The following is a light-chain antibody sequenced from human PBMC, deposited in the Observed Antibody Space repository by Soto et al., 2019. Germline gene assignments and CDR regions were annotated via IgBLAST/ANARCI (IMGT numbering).Light chain of an antibody. CDR2: GAS. J-gene: IGKJ4*01. CDR1: QSVSSSY. CDR3: QQYGSPR. V-gene: IGKV3-20*01. Sequence: EIVLTQSPGTLSLSPGERATLSCRAIQSVSSSYLAWYQQKPGQAPRLLIYGASSRATGIPDRFSGSGSGTDFTLTISRLEPEDFAVYYCQQYGSPRFGGGTKVDIK.